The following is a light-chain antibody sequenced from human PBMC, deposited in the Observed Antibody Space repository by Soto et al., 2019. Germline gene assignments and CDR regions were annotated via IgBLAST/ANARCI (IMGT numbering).Light chain of an antibody. CDR3: QQDYSTLAT. CDR2: AAS. J-gene: IGKJ5*01. Sequence: DIQMSQSPSSLSASVGDRVTITCRAAEGISRHLNWYQQKPGRAPDLLIYAASTLQNGVPSRFTGSGSGTEFTLTITGLQLEDFATYYCQQDYSTLATFGQGTRLVIK. CDR1: EGISRH. V-gene: IGKV1-39*01.